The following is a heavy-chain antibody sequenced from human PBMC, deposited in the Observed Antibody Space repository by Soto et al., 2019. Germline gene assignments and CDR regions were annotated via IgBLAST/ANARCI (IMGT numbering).Heavy chain of an antibody. CDR1: GGSISSYY. J-gene: IGHJ4*02. CDR3: ARGSYCSGGSCYSGILDY. Sequence: PSETLSLTCTVSGGSISSYYWSWIRQPAGKGLEWIGRIYTSGSTNYNPSLKSRVTMSVDTSKNQFSLKLSSVTAADTAVYYCARGSYCSGGSCYSGILDYWGQGTLVTVS. D-gene: IGHD2-15*01. V-gene: IGHV4-4*07. CDR2: IYTSGST.